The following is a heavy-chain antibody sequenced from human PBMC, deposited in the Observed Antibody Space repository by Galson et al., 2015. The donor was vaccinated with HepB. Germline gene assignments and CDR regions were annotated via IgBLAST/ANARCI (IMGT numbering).Heavy chain of an antibody. CDR3: AREGGA. V-gene: IGHV5-51*01. Sequence: QSGAEVKKSGESLKISCKASGYSFTTYYIGWVRQMPGKGLEWMGPIYPADSDTRYSPSFQGQVTMSADQSTSTAYLQWSSLKASDTAMYYCAREGGAWGQGTLVTVSS. CDR2: IYPADSDT. CDR1: GYSFTTYY. J-gene: IGHJ5*02. D-gene: IGHD2-15*01.